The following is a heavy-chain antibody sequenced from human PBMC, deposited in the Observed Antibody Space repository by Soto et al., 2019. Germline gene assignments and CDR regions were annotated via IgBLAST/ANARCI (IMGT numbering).Heavy chain of an antibody. V-gene: IGHV4-59*01. CDR2: IHYSGST. J-gene: IGHJ5*02. D-gene: IGHD6-6*01. CDR1: GDSISSYY. Sequence: QVQLQESGPGLVKPSETLSLTCTVSGDSISSYYWGWIRQPPGKGLEWNGYIHYSGSTNYNPSLKRRVTISVGTPKNQVSLKVNSMTAAETAVYYCARGGLAARKGRWFDPWGQGTLVTVSS. CDR3: ARGGLAARKGRWFDP.